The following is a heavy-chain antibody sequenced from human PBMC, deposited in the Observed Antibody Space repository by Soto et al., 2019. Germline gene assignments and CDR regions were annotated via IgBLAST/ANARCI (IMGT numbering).Heavy chain of an antibody. Sequence: GGSLRLSCAASGFTFSSYGMHWVRQAPGKGLEYVSAISSNGGSTYYANSVKGRFTISRDNSKNTLYLQMGSLRAEDMAVYYCARDKENGDNFDYWGQGTLVTVSS. CDR1: GFTFSSYG. J-gene: IGHJ4*02. CDR3: ARDKENGDNFDY. V-gene: IGHV3-64*01. D-gene: IGHD7-27*01. CDR2: ISSNGGST.